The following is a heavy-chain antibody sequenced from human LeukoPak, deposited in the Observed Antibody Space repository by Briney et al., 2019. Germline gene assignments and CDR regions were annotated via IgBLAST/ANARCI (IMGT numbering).Heavy chain of an antibody. CDR2: ISGSDGST. V-gene: IGHV3-23*01. Sequence: GGSLRLSCAASGFTFSSYAMSWVRQAPGKGLEWVSAISGSDGSTYYADSVKGRFTISRDNSKNTLYLQMNSLRAEDTAVYYCAKGRDRTSSQGITIFGVVLPLFDYWGQGTLVTVSS. J-gene: IGHJ4*02. D-gene: IGHD3-3*01. CDR3: AKGRDRTSSQGITIFGVVLPLFDY. CDR1: GFTFSSYA.